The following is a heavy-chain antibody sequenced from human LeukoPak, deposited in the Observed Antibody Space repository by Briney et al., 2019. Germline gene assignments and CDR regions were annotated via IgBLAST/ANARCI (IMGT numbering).Heavy chain of an antibody. CDR3: ARGGYSSGWYEGGVDYYYYMDV. J-gene: IGHJ6*03. V-gene: IGHV1-46*03. CDR2: INPSGGST. CDR1: GYTFTSYY. D-gene: IGHD6-19*01. Sequence: ASVKVSCKASGYTFTSYYMHWVRQAPGQGLEWMGIINPSGGSTSYAQKFQGRVTMTRDTSTSTVYIELSSLRSEDTAVYYCARGGYSSGWYEGGVDYYYYMDVWGKGTTVTVSS.